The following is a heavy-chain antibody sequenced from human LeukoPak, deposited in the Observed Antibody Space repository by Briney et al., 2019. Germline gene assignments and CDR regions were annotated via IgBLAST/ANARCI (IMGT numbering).Heavy chain of an antibody. V-gene: IGHV3-23*01. D-gene: IGHD3-10*01. CDR2: ISGSGGST. Sequence: GGSLRLSCAASGLTFSSYGMSWVRQAPGKGLEWVSAISGSGGSTYYADSVKGRFTISRDNSKNTLYLQMNSLRAEDTAVYYCAKVNSRTMVRAVIFWFDPWGQGTLVTVSS. CDR3: AKVNSRTMVRAVIFWFDP. J-gene: IGHJ5*02. CDR1: GLTFSSYG.